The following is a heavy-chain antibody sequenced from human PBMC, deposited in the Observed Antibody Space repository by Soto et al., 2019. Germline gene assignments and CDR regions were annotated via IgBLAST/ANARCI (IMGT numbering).Heavy chain of an antibody. Sequence: QVQLVESGGGLVKPGGSLRLSCAASGFTFSDYYMSWIRQAPGKGLEWVSYIGRSGPTIYYADSVKGRFTISRDNAKNALDRHMNSLRAAATAVYYCARDYYGSGSYGWFAPGGQGTLVTVSS. CDR2: IGRSGPTI. V-gene: IGHV3-11*01. D-gene: IGHD3-10*01. CDR3: ARDYYGSGSYGWFAP. CDR1: GFTFSDYY. J-gene: IGHJ5*02.